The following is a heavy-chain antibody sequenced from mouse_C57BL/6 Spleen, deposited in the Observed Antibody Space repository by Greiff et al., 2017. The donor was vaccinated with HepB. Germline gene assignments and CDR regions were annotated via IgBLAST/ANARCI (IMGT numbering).Heavy chain of an antibody. CDR2: ISDGGSYT. CDR3: ARDKSNYWYFDF. J-gene: IGHJ1*03. CDR1: GFTFSSYA. D-gene: IGHD1-3*01. Sequence: DVQLVESGGGLVKPGGSLKLSCAASGFTFSSYAMSWVRQTPETRLEWVATISDGGSYTYYPDNVKGRFTISRDNAKNNLYLQMSHLKSEDTAMYYCARDKSNYWYFDFWGTGTTVTVSS. V-gene: IGHV5-4*01.